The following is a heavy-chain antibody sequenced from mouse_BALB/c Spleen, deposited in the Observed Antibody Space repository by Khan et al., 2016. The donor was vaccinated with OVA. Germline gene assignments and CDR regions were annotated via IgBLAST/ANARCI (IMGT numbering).Heavy chain of an antibody. J-gene: IGHJ2*01. CDR2: ISDDGNTI. D-gene: IGHD2-3*01. CDR3: ARTGYYYFDY. CDR1: GFTFSGFG. Sequence: EVELVESGGGLVQTGGSRKLSCAASGFTFSGFGMHWVRQAPEKGLEWVAYISDDGNTIYYGDTVKGRFTISRDNPKNTLFLQMTSLRSEDTAIYFCARTGYYYFDYWGQGTTLTVSS. V-gene: IGHV5-17*02.